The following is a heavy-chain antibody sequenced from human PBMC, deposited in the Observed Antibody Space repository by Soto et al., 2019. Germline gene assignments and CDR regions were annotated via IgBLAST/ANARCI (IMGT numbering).Heavy chain of an antibody. CDR1: GFTFSDYY. D-gene: IGHD2-2*01. Sequence: GGSLRLSCAASGFTFSDYYMSWIRQAPGKGLEWVSYISSSGSTIYYADSVKGRFTISRDNAKNSLYLQMNSLRAEDTAVYYCARNWDIVVVPAAMPNFDPWGQGTLVTVSS. V-gene: IGHV3-11*01. CDR3: ARNWDIVVVPAAMPNFDP. J-gene: IGHJ5*02. CDR2: ISSSGSTI.